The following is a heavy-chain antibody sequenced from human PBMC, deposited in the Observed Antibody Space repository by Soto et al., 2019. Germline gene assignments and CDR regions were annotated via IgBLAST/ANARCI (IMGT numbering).Heavy chain of an antibody. CDR3: ASGRADSSGWYILYFDY. D-gene: IGHD6-19*01. V-gene: IGHV6-1*01. CDR1: GARVSSNSAA. CDR2: TYYRSKWYN. Sequence: PSQTLSLPCAISGARVSSNSAAWNWIRQSPSRGLEWLGRTYYRSKWYNDYAVSVNSRLTINPDTSKNQFSLHLNPVTPEYTAVYYCASGRADSSGWYILYFDYWGQGTLVTVSS. J-gene: IGHJ4*02.